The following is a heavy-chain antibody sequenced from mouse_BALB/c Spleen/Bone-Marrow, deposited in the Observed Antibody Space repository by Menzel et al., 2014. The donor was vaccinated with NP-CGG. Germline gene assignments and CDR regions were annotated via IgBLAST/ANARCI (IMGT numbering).Heavy chain of an antibody. CDR1: GYKFTSYE. Sequence: QKSVGMMVRHGPSAPLPYKALGYKFTSYEMHWVNLKPVHGLDWIGSIHPETGGTAYNQKFKGTAPLTADESSSTAYMGLRSLTSEDCADDYWTRNAIYLGKSVDVD. CDR2: IHPETGGT. CDR3: TRNAIYLGKSVDVD. V-gene: IGHV1-15*01. D-gene: IGHD2-1*01. J-gene: IGHJ2*01.